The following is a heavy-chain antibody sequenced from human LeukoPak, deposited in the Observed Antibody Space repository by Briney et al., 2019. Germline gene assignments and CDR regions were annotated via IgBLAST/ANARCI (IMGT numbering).Heavy chain of an antibody. CDR3: ARDPPVYYYDSSGYYDY. CDR2: ISAYNGNT. Sequence: ASVKVSCKASGYTFTSYGISWVRQAPGQGLEWMGWISAYNGNTNYAQTLQGRVTMTTDTSTSTAYMELRSLRSDDTAVYYCARDPPVYYYDSSGYYDYWGQGTLVTVSS. D-gene: IGHD3-22*01. CDR1: GYTFTSYG. J-gene: IGHJ4*02. V-gene: IGHV1-18*01.